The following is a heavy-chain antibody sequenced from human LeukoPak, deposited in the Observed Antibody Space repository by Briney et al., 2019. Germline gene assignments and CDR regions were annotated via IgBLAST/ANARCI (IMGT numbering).Heavy chain of an antibody. CDR1: GFTFSDYW. V-gene: IGHV3-7*01. CDR3: VPLNWNPPGDFDR. D-gene: IGHD1-20*01. CDR2: IKEDGSDK. Sequence: PGGSLRLSCAVSGFTFSDYWMTWVRQAPGRGLEWVANIKEDGSDKQYVDSVQGRFTISRDNAENSLYLQMNSLRVEDTAVYYCVPLNWNPPGDFDRWGQGTLVTVSS. J-gene: IGHJ4*02.